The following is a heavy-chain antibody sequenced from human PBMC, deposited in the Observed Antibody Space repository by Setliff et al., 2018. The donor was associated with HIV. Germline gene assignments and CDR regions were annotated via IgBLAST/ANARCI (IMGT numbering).Heavy chain of an antibody. CDR1: GFTFSIYT. J-gene: IGHJ4*02. CDR2: LSGDSNHI. D-gene: IGHD1-26*01. Sequence: GSLRLSCAASGFTFSIYTMNWVRQAPGKGLEWVSSLSGDSNHIYYADSVKGRFTISRDNSKNTLYLQMDSLRLDDTAVYFCATGIVAATYFDYWGQGTLVTVSS. CDR3: ATGIVAATYFDY. V-gene: IGHV3-21*06.